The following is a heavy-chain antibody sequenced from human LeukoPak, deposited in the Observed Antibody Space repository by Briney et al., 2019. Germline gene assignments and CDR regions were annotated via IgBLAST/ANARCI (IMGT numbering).Heavy chain of an antibody. CDR3: ARNDYGDYVRYYYYYMDV. CDR2: IYYSGST. D-gene: IGHD4-17*01. Sequence: SETLSLTCTVSGGSISSGDYYWSWIRQPPGKGLEWIGYIYYSGSTYYNPSLKSRVTISVDTSKNQFSLKLSSVTAADTAVYYCARNDYGDYVRYYYYYMDVWGKGTTVTVSS. CDR1: GGSISSGDYY. V-gene: IGHV4-30-4*08. J-gene: IGHJ6*03.